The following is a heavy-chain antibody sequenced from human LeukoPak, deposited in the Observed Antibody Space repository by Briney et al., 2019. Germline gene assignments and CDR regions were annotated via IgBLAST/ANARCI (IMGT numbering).Heavy chain of an antibody. J-gene: IGHJ6*03. CDR2: IRYDGSNK. D-gene: IGHD2-21*02. V-gene: IGHV3-30*02. Sequence: GGSLRLSCAASGFTFRSYGMHWVRQAPGKGLEWVAFIRYDGSNKKYVDSVKGRFTISRDNSRNTLYLQMNSLRAEDTAVYCCARTRGGDHENYYYYMDVWGKGTTVTVSS. CDR1: GFTFRSYG. CDR3: ARTRGGDHENYYYYMDV.